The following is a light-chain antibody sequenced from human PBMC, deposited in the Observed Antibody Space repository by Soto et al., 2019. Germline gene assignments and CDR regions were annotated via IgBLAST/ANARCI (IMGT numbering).Light chain of an antibody. V-gene: IGKV3-15*01. CDR2: DVS. CDR3: QQYNNWPYS. J-gene: IGKJ5*01. Sequence: EIVMTQSPDTLSVSPGERATLSCRAGQGVTTNFAWYQQKSGQSPRLLIYDVSIRATGVPARFSGTGSETDFTLTISGLQSEDSAVYFCQQYNNWPYSFGQGTRLRL. CDR1: QGVTTN.